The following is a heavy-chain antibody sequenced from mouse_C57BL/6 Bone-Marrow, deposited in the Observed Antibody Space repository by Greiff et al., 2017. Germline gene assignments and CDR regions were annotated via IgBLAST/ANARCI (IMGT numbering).Heavy chain of an antibody. CDR1: GFTFSDYG. CDR2: ISSGSSTI. J-gene: IGHJ4*01. V-gene: IGHV5-17*01. CDR3: ATITTVVTYFYAMDF. D-gene: IGHD1-1*01. Sequence: EVKLMESGGGLVKPGGSLKLFCAASGFTFSDYGMHWVRQAPEKGLEWVAYISSGSSTIYYADTVQGRFPISRDNAKNTLFLQRTSLRSEDTAMYYCATITTVVTYFYAMDFWGQGTSVTVSS.